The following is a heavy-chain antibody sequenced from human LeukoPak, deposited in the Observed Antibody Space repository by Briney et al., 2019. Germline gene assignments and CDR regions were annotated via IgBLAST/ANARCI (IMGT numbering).Heavy chain of an antibody. CDR2: IHNSGRT. D-gene: IGHD1-14*01. CDR1: GGSVSSYY. CDR3: ARHGTISSESYFDY. V-gene: IGHV4-59*08. J-gene: IGHJ4*02. Sequence: SETLSLTCSVSGGSVSSYYWSWIRQSPGQGLEWIGYIHNSGRTNYNPSLKSRVTGFVDTSKNQVSLRLSSVTAADTAVYYCARHGTISSESYFDYWGQGALVTVSS.